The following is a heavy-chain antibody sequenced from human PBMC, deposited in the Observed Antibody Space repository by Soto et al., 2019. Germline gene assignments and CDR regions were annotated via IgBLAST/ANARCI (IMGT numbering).Heavy chain of an antibody. J-gene: IGHJ3*01. CDR3: AKDSAPRYTGCEVDD. CDR2: ITSDGGTT. D-gene: IGHD5-12*01. Sequence: EVQLVESGGVVVQPGGSLRLSCAASGFSFDAYSMHWIRQIPGKGLEWVSLITSDGGTTYYAGSVKGRFAISRDNSKRSLVLLLDRLRTEDTGFYDFAKDSAPRYTGCEVDDGGDGTVVTV. V-gene: IGHV3-43*01. CDR1: GFSFDAYS.